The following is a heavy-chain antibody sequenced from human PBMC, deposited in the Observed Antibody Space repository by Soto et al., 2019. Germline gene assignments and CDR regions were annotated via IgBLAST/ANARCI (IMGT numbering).Heavy chain of an antibody. CDR3: ARVVRYDSSGYFYAFDI. CDR2: ISAYNGNT. V-gene: IGHV1-18*01. D-gene: IGHD3-22*01. Sequence: QVQLVQSGAEVKKPGASVKVSCKASGYTFTSYGITWVRQAPGQGLEWMGWISAYNGNTNYAQELQGRVTMTTDTSTSTAYMELRSLRSDDTAVYYCARVVRYDSSGYFYAFDIWGQGTMVTVSS. CDR1: GYTFTSYG. J-gene: IGHJ3*02.